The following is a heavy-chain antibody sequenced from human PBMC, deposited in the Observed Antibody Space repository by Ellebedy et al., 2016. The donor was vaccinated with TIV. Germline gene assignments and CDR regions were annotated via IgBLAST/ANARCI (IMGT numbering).Heavy chain of an antibody. CDR3: ARLRVGASMPTDY. CDR1: GDSISRGGYY. V-gene: IGHV4-31*03. CDR2: IYYSGET. J-gene: IGHJ4*01. Sequence: MPSETLSLTCTVSGDSISRGGYYWGWIRQHPGKGLEWIGSIYYSGETFSDPSLKSRATVSSEKSMNRFSLRLTSVTAADTAVYYCARLRVGASMPTDYWGPGTLVTVSS. D-gene: IGHD1-26*01.